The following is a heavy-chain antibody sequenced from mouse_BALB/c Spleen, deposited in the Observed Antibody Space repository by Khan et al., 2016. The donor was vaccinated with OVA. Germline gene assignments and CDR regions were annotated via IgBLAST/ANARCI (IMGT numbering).Heavy chain of an antibody. V-gene: IGHV1-20*02. CDR3: ARIYGSDFDY. D-gene: IGHD1-1*01. CDR2: INPHIGET. J-gene: IGHJ2*01. Sequence: EVQLQQSGPELVKPGASVKISCKASGYSFTGYFMHWVMQSHGKSLEWIGRINPHIGETFYNQKFKGKATLTVDESSSTAHMELRRLASEDSAVYFCARIYGSDFDYWGQGTTLTVSS. CDR1: GYSFTGYF.